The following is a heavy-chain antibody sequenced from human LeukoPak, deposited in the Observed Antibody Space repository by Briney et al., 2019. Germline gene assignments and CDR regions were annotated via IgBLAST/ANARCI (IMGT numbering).Heavy chain of an antibody. Sequence: ASVKVSCKASGDTFSRYAISWVRQAPGQGLEWMGEIIPIFGTANYAQKFQGRVTITADESTSTAYMELSSLRSEDTAVYYCARGRMAGTYVFDSWGQGTLVTVSS. CDR3: ARGRMAGTYVFDS. D-gene: IGHD6-19*01. V-gene: IGHV1-69*13. CDR1: GDTFSRYA. CDR2: IIPIFGTA. J-gene: IGHJ4*02.